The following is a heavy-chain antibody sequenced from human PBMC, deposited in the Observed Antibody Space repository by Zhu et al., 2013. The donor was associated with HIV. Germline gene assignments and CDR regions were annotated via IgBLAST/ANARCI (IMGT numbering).Heavy chain of an antibody. V-gene: IGHV3-53*02. J-gene: IGHJ4*02. CDR2: VYSGGST. CDR1: GFIVSTNY. D-gene: IGHD6-13*01. Sequence: VQLVETGGGLIHPGGSLRLSCAVSGFIVSTNYMSWVRQAPGKGLEWVSIVYSGGSTYYADSVKGRFTLSRDFSKNTLILQMDTLTAEDTAVYYCAKDGKALSGWYYFDQWGQGTLVIVS. CDR3: AKDGKALSGWYYFDQ.